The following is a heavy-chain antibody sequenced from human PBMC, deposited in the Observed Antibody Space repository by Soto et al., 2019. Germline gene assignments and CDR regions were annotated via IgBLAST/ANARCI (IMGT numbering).Heavy chain of an antibody. J-gene: IGHJ4*02. CDR2: IKEDGSDK. V-gene: IGHV3-7*05. Sequence: GWSLRLSFAASGFTYSRHWMTWVRQAPGKGLEWVANIKEDGSDKYYVDSVKGRFIISRDNAKNSLYLQMDSLRAEDTAVYYCARDNSLVYWGQGTLVTVSS. CDR1: GFTYSRHW. CDR3: ARDNSLVY. D-gene: IGHD5-18*01.